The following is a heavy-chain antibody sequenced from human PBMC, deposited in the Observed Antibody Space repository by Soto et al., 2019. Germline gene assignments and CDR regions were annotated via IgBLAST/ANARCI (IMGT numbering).Heavy chain of an antibody. CDR1: GFTFSSYW. V-gene: IGHV3-7*05. CDR3: ARDTPQYYYDSSGYDY. CDR2: IKQDGSKK. D-gene: IGHD3-22*01. Sequence: GGSLRLSCAASGFTFSSYWMSWVRQAPGKGLEWVANIKQDGSKKYYVDSVKGRFTISRDNAKNSLYLQMNSLRAEDTAVYYCARDTPQYYYDSSGYDYWGQGTLVTVSS. J-gene: IGHJ4*02.